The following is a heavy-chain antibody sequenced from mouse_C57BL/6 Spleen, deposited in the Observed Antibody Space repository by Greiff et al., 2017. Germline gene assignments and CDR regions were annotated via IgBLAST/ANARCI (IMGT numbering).Heavy chain of an antibody. CDR3: ASSRVTVFGY. CDR1: GYTFTSYW. CDR2: IYPSDSET. Sequence: VQLQQPGAELVRPGSSVKLSCKASGYTFTSYWMDWVKQRPGQGLEWIGNIYPSDSETHYNQKFKDKATLTVDKSSSTAYMQLSSLTSEDSAVYYCASSRVTVFGYWGQGTTLTVSS. J-gene: IGHJ2*01. D-gene: IGHD1-1*01. V-gene: IGHV1-61*01.